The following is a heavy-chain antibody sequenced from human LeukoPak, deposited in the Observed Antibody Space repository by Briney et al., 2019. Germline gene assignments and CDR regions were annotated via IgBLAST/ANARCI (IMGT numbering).Heavy chain of an antibody. J-gene: IGHJ3*02. CDR2: IYTSGNT. Sequence: PSGTLSLTCTVSGGSINSDNFYWSWIRQPAGKGRKWIGRIYTSGNTKYNPSLNSRVTISLDSSKNQFSLDLTSVTAADTAVYYCARVWEGATDAFDIWGQGTMVTVSS. V-gene: IGHV4-61*02. D-gene: IGHD1-26*01. CDR1: GGSINSDNFY. CDR3: ARVWEGATDAFDI.